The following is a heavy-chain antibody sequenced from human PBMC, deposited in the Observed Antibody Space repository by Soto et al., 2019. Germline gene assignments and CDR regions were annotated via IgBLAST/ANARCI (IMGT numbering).Heavy chain of an antibody. CDR2: IYHSGST. D-gene: IGHD3-22*01. CDR3: ASKSDYYDSSGYFDWFDP. V-gene: IGHV4-59*04. CDR1: GGSISSYY. Sequence: SETLSLTCTVSGGSISSYYWSWIRQPPGKGLEWIGYIYHSGSTYYNPSLKSRVTISVDRSKNQFSLKLSSVTAADTAVYYCASKSDYYDSSGYFDWFDPWGQGTLVTVSS. J-gene: IGHJ5*02.